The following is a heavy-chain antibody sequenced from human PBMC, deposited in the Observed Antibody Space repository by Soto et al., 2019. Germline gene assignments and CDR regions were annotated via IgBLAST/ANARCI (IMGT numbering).Heavy chain of an antibody. Sequence: GGSLRLSCAASGFTFSSYWMSWVRQAPGKGLEWVANIKQDGSEKYYVDSVKGRFTISRDNAKNSLYLQMNSLRAEDTAVYYCARELYDYIWGSYRIDAFDIWGQGTMVTVSS. V-gene: IGHV3-7*01. D-gene: IGHD3-16*02. CDR3: ARELYDYIWGSYRIDAFDI. CDR1: GFTFSSYW. CDR2: IKQDGSEK. J-gene: IGHJ3*02.